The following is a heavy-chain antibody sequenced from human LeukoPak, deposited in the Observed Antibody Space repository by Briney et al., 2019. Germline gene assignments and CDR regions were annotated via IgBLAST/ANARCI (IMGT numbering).Heavy chain of an antibody. V-gene: IGHV1-8*01. CDR3: TKGRAAGD. D-gene: IGHD6-19*01. Sequence: ASVKVSCKASGYTFTNYDILWVRQATGQGIEWMGWVSPDSGDTGYAPNFRGRVTMTTDTSINTAHMELTSLTSEDTAIYYCTKGRAAGDWGQGTLVIVSS. J-gene: IGHJ4*02. CDR1: GYTFTNYD. CDR2: VSPDSGDT.